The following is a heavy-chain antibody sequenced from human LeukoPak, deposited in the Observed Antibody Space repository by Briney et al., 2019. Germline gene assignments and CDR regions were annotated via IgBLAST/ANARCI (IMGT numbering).Heavy chain of an antibody. Sequence: SETLSLTCTVSGGSISSYYWSWIRQPPGKGLEWIGYIYYSGSTNYNPSLKSRVTISVDTSKNQFSLKLSSVTAADTAVYYCARARGTVGSWFDPWGQGTLVTVSS. J-gene: IGHJ5*02. CDR2: IYYSGST. CDR1: GGSISSYY. D-gene: IGHD4-23*01. V-gene: IGHV4-59*01. CDR3: ARARGTVGSWFDP.